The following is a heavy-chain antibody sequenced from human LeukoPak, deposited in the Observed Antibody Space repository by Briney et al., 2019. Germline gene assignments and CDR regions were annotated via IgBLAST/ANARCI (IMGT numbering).Heavy chain of an antibody. CDR3: ARVAGSGSYNGAGFDY. D-gene: IGHD3-10*01. CDR2: IIPMFGTA. V-gene: IGHV1-69*13. J-gene: IGHJ4*02. Sequence: ASVKVSCKASGGTFSSYAISWVRQAPGQGLEWMGGIIPMFGTANYAQKFQGRVTITADESTSTAYMELSSLRSEDTAVYYCARVAGSGSYNGAGFDYWGQGTLVTVSS. CDR1: GGTFSSYA.